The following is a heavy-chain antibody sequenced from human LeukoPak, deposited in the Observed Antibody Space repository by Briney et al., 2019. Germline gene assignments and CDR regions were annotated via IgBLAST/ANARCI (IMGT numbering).Heavy chain of an antibody. CDR1: GFSFDDYA. D-gene: IGHD1-26*01. CDR3: AKDMMAIVGGTTSAFDM. V-gene: IGHV3-9*01. J-gene: IGHJ3*02. CDR2: INWNSGSI. Sequence: GGSLRLSCAGSGFSFDDYAMHWVRQAPGKGLEWVSGINWNSGSIDYAESVKGRFTISRDNAKNSLYLQMNSLRAEDTALYYCAKDMMAIVGGTTSAFDMWGQGTMVTVSS.